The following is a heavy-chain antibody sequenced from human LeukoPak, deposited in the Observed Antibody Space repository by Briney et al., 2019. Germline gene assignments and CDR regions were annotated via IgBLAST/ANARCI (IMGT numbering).Heavy chain of an antibody. CDR2: ISSSGSTI. J-gene: IGHJ5*02. CDR1: GFTFSDYY. CDR3: ARLSYYGSGRLRGWFDP. D-gene: IGHD3-10*01. Sequence: GGSLRLSCAASGFTFSDYYMSWIRQAPGKGLEWVSYISSSGSTIYYADSVKGRFTISRDNAKNSLYLQMNSLRAEDTAVYYCARLSYYGSGRLRGWFDPWGQGTLVTVSS. V-gene: IGHV3-11*04.